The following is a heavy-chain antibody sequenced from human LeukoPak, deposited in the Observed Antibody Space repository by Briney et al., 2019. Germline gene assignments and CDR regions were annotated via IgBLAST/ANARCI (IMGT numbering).Heavy chain of an antibody. CDR3: AREACSSTSCFLVP. D-gene: IGHD2-2*01. Sequence: GGSLRLSCAAPGFTFSSYWMHWVRQAPGKGLAGVSRINSDGSSTSYADSVKGRFTISRDNAKNTLYLQMNSLRAEDTAVYYCAREACSSTSCFLVPWGQGTLVTVSS. CDR2: INSDGSST. J-gene: IGHJ5*02. CDR1: GFTFSSYW. V-gene: IGHV3-74*01.